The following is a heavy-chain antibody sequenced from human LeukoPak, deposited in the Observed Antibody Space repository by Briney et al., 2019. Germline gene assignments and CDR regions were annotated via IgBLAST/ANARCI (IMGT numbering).Heavy chain of an antibody. CDR2: ISSSGSTI. CDR1: GFTFSSYE. CDR3: ARDSVPAALDY. Sequence: GGSLRLSCAASGFTFSSYEMNWVRQAPGKGPEWVSYISSSGSTIYYADSVKGRFTISRDNAKNSLYLQMNSLRAEDTAVYYCARDSVPAALDYWGQGTLVTVSS. D-gene: IGHD2-2*01. V-gene: IGHV3-48*03. J-gene: IGHJ4*02.